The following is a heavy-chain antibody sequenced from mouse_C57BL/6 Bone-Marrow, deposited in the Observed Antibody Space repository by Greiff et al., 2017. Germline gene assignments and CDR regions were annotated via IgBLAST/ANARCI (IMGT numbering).Heavy chain of an antibody. CDR2: IYPSDSET. D-gene: IGHD1-1*01. V-gene: IGHV1-61*01. CDR1: GYTFTSYW. CDR3: ARMGLYYSPWFAY. Sequence: QVQLQQPGAELVRPGSSVKLSCKASGYTFTSYWMDWVKQRPGQGLEWIGNIYPSDSETHYNQKFKDKATLTVDKSSSTAYMQLSSLTSEDSAVYYCARMGLYYSPWFAYWGQGTLVTVSA. J-gene: IGHJ3*01.